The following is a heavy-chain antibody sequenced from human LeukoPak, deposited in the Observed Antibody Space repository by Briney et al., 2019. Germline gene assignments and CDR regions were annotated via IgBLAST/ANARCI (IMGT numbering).Heavy chain of an antibody. CDR1: GFTFSSYS. CDR3: ARGDYDFWSGYYKRGAPLDY. D-gene: IGHD3-3*01. Sequence: GGSLRLSCVASGFTFSSYSMNWVRQAPGKGLEWVSSISSSSSYIYYADSVKGRFTISRDNAKNSLYLQMNSLRAEDTAVYYCARGDYDFWSGYYKRGAPLDYWGQGTLVTVSS. CDR2: ISSSSSYI. V-gene: IGHV3-21*01. J-gene: IGHJ4*02.